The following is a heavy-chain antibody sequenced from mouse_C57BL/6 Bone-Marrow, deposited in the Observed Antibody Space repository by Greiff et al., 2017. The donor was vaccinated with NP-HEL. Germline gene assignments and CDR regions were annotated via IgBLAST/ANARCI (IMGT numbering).Heavy chain of an antibody. CDR3: EGRGAY. Sequence: VQLQQPGAELVKPGASVKVSCKASGYTFTSYWMHWVKQRPGQGLEWIGRIHPRDGSTKYNEKFKGKATLTVDTSSSTAYMELHSLTSEDSAVYFCEGRGAYWGQGTLVTVSA. J-gene: IGHJ3*01. CDR1: GYTFTSYW. V-gene: IGHV1-74*01. CDR2: IHPRDGST. D-gene: IGHD3-3*01.